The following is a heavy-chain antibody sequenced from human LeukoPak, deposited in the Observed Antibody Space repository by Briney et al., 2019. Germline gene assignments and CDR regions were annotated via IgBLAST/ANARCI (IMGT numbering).Heavy chain of an antibody. V-gene: IGHV3-30*18. CDR3: AKNWEELDY. CDR1: GFTVSSHY. CDR2: ISYDGSNK. D-gene: IGHD1-26*01. Sequence: PGGSLRLSCAASGFTVSSHYMSWVRQAPGKGLEWVAFISYDGSNKYYADSLKGRFTISRDSSKNTLYLQMNSLRPEDTAVYYCAKNWEELDYWGQGTLVTVSS. J-gene: IGHJ4*02.